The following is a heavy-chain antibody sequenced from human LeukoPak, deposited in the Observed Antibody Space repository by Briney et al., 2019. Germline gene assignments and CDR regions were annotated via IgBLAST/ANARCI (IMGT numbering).Heavy chain of an antibody. V-gene: IGHV1-8*01. J-gene: IGHJ6*02. CDR3: ARSFAVVVVAASGYYGMDV. Sequence: ASVKVSCKASGYTFTSYDINWVRQATGQGLEWMGWMNPNSGNTGYAQKFQGRVTMTRNTSISTAYMELSSLSSEDTAVYYCARSFAVVVVAASGYYGMDVRGQGTTVTVSS. CDR2: MNPNSGNT. D-gene: IGHD2-15*01. CDR1: GYTFTSYD.